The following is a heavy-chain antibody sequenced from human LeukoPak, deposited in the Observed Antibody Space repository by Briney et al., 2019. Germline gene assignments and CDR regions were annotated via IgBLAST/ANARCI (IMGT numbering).Heavy chain of an antibody. D-gene: IGHD3-22*01. J-gene: IGHJ5*02. V-gene: IGHV4-59*01. CDR2: IYSSGST. CDR3: ARARYYDSSGYPPSCWFDP. Sequence: SETLSLTCTVSGGSISSYYWSWIRQTPGKGLEWIGYIYSSGSTNYNPSLKSRVTISVDRSKNQFSLKLTSVTAADMAVYYCARARYYDSSGYPPSCWFDPWGQGTLVTVSS. CDR1: GGSISSYY.